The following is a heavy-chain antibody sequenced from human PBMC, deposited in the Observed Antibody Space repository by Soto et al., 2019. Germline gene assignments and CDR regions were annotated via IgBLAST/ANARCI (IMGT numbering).Heavy chain of an antibody. CDR3: ARDLRITMVRGNWFDP. Sequence: GASVKVSCKASGYTFTSYYMHWVRQAPGQGLEWMGIINPSGGSTSYAQKFQGRVTMTRDTSTSTVYMELSSLRSEDTAVYYCARDLRITMVRGNWFDPWGQGTLVTVS. CDR1: GYTFTSYY. J-gene: IGHJ5*02. V-gene: IGHV1-46*01. D-gene: IGHD3-10*01. CDR2: INPSGGST.